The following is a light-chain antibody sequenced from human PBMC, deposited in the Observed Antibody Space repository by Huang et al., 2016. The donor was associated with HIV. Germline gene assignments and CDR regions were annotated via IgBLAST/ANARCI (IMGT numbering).Light chain of an antibody. J-gene: IGKJ4*01. Sequence: AIQLTQSPSSLSASAGDRVTITCRASQGISSALAWYQHKPGKAPKLLIYDASSLESGVPSRFSGSASGTDFNLTISSLQPEDFATDYCQQFDFFGGGTKVEI. CDR3: QQFDF. V-gene: IGKV1-13*02. CDR1: QGISSA. CDR2: DAS.